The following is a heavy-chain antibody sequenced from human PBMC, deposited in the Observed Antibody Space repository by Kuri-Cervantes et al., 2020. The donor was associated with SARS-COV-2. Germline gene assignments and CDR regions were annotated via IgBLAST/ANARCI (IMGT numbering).Heavy chain of an antibody. V-gene: IGHV4-4*07. Sequence: SETLSLTCTVAGGSISSYYWSWIRQPAGKALEWIGRIYTSGSTNYNPSLKSRVTMSVDTSKNQFSLKLSSVTAADTAVCYCARYIAARPRGKNYYYYIDVWGKGTMVTVSS. CDR3: ARYIAARPRGKNYYYYIDV. D-gene: IGHD6-6*01. CDR1: GGSISSYY. J-gene: IGHJ6*03. CDR2: IYTSGST.